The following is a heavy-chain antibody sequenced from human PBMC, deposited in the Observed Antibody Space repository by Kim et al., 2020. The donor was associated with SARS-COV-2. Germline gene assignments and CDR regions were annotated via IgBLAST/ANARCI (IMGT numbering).Heavy chain of an antibody. D-gene: IGHD3-10*01. J-gene: IGHJ1*01. CDR2: ISSSSSYI. CDR3: ARGHPYGSGSPEYFQH. V-gene: IGHV3-21*01. CDR1: GFTFSSYS. Sequence: GGSLRLSCAASGFTFSSYSMNWVRQAPGKGLEWVSSISSSSSYIYYADSVKGRFTISRDNAKNSLYLQMNSLRAEDTAVYYCARGHPYGSGSPEYFQHWGQGTLVTVSS.